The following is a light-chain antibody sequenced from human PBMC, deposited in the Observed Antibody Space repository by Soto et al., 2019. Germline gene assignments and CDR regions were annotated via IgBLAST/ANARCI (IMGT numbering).Light chain of an antibody. V-gene: IGKV1-33*01. CDR1: QNINNY. J-gene: IGKJ5*01. CDR2: DAS. Sequence: DIQTTQTPSSLSASVGHRVTITCQASQNINNYLNWYQQKPGRAPKLLIYDASKLEAGVPSRFRGSGSGTDFTFTISRLQPEDIATYYCQQYENLPTFGQGTRLEIK. CDR3: QQYENLPT.